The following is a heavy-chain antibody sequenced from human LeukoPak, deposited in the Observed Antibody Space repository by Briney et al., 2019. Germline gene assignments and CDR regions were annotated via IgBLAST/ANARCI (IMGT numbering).Heavy chain of an antibody. CDR3: AYITLVRGVPLFDY. J-gene: IGHJ4*02. D-gene: IGHD3-10*01. CDR2: TYYSGST. V-gene: IGHV4-59*01. Sequence: SETLSLTCTVSGGSISNYYWSWIRQPPGKGLEWIGYTYYSGSTNYNPSLKSRVTISVDTSKKQFSLKLSSVTAADTAVYYCAYITLVRGVPLFDYWGQGTLVTVSS. CDR1: GGSISNYY.